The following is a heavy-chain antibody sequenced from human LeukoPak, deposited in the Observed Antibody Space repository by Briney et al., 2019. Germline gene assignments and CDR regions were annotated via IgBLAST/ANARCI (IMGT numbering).Heavy chain of an antibody. CDR2: ISSSSSYI. D-gene: IGHD1-26*01. J-gene: IGHJ3*02. Sequence: GGSLRLSCAASGFTFSSYSMNWVRQAPGKGLEWVSSISSSSSYIYYADSVKGRFTISRDNAKNSLYLQMNSLRAEDTAVYYCARVGGPGGSYFGGYAFDIWGQGTMVTVSS. CDR3: ARVGGPGGSYFGGYAFDI. V-gene: IGHV3-21*01. CDR1: GFTFSSYS.